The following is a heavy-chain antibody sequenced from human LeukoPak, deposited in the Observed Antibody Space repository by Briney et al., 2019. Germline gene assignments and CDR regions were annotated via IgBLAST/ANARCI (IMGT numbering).Heavy chain of an antibody. V-gene: IGHV4-39*01. Sequence: KSSETLSLTCTVSGGSISSSSYYWGWIRQPPGKGLEWIGSLYHSGSTFYNPSLKSRVTISVDTSKNQFSLKLTSVTAADTAVYYCAIPYYYGSGGWLYWGQGTLVTVSS. CDR3: AIPYYYGSGGWLY. J-gene: IGHJ4*02. D-gene: IGHD3-10*01. CDR1: GGSISSSSYY. CDR2: LYHSGST.